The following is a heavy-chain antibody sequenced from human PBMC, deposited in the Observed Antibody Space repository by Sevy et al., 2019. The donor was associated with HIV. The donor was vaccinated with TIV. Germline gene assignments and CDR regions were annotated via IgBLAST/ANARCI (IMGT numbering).Heavy chain of an antibody. CDR2: IDPISPGT. Sequence: APVKVSCKASGYTFTGHYLHWVRQAPRRGLERMGWIDPISPGTNYAQKFKGRVTMDRDTSISTAYMELSRLRFDDTAMYYCVRIRFQTGAFDSWGQGTLVTVSS. V-gene: IGHV1-2*02. CDR3: VRIRFQTGAFDS. CDR1: GYTFTGHY. J-gene: IGHJ4*02. D-gene: IGHD7-27*01.